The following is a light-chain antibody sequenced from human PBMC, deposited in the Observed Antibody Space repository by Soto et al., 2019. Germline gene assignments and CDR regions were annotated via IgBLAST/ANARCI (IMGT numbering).Light chain of an antibody. CDR2: GAS. Sequence: EIVMTQSPATLSLYTGERATLSCRASQSVSSSYLSWYQQKPGQAPRLLIYGASTRATGIPARFSGSGSGTDFTLTISRLEPEDFAVFYCQQYGSSITFGQGTRLEI. V-gene: IGKV3D-7*01. J-gene: IGKJ5*01. CDR3: QQYGSSIT. CDR1: QSVSSSY.